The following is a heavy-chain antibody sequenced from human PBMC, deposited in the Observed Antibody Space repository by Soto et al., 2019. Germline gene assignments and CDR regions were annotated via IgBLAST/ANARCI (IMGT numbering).Heavy chain of an antibody. CDR1: GYTFNNYY. J-gene: IGHJ6*04. Sequence: ASVNVSCKASGYTFNNYYMNWVRQAPGQGLEWMGIINSSSGSTRYAQKFQGRLTMTRDTSASTVYMELSSLISEDTAVYYCAKTWVVNYYYGMDVWGKGTTVTVPS. CDR3: AKTWVVNYYYGMDV. V-gene: IGHV1-46*02. CDR2: INSSSGST. D-gene: IGHD3-22*01.